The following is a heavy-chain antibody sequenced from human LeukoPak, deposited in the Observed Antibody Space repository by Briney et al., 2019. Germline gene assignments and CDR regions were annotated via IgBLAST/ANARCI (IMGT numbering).Heavy chain of an antibody. D-gene: IGHD5-18*01. J-gene: IGHJ3*02. Sequence: ASVKVSCKASGYTFPNYDINWVRQATGQGLEWMGWMNFNSGNTGYAQKFQGRVTMTRNTAISTIYMELSSLKSEDTAIYYCAKVGLGNTAIHIWGQGTMITVSS. V-gene: IGHV1-8*01. CDR2: MNFNSGNT. CDR1: GYTFPNYD. CDR3: AKVGLGNTAIHI.